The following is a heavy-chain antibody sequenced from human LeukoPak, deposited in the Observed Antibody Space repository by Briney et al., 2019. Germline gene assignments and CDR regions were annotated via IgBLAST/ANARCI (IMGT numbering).Heavy chain of an antibody. J-gene: IGHJ4*02. D-gene: IGHD5-12*01. Sequence: ASVKVSCKASGYTFTGYYMHWVRQAPGQGLEWMGRINPNSGGTNYAQKFKGRVTMTRDTSISTAYMELSRLRIADPAVYYGARTYKPTKIEYWGEGTLVTVSS. CDR2: INPNSGGT. V-gene: IGHV1-2*06. CDR1: GYTFTGYY. CDR3: ARTYKPTKIEY.